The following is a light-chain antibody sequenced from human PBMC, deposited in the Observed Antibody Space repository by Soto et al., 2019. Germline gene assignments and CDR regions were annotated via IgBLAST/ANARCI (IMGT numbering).Light chain of an antibody. Sequence: QSVLTQPRSVSGSPGQSATISCTGTSSDVGGYNYVSWYQQHPGKAPKLMIYDVSKRPSGVPDRFSGSKSGNTASLTISGLQSEDEADYYCCSYAGSYTSFGTGTRSPS. CDR3: CSYAGSYTS. CDR2: DVS. V-gene: IGLV2-11*01. J-gene: IGLJ1*01. CDR1: SSDVGGYNY.